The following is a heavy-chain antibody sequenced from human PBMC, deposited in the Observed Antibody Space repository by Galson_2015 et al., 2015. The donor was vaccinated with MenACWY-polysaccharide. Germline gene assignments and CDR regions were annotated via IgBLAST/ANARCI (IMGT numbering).Heavy chain of an antibody. CDR2: INPSGGST. Sequence: QSGAEVKKPGESLTISFTASGYTFTSYYMHWVRQAPGQGLEWMGIINPSGGSTSYAQKFQGRATMTRDTSTSTVYMELSSLRSEDTAVYYCARKDYYDSSGYYYWGQGTLVTVSS. CDR3: ARKDYYDSSGYYY. V-gene: IGHV1-46*03. CDR1: GYTFTSYY. J-gene: IGHJ4*02. D-gene: IGHD3-22*01.